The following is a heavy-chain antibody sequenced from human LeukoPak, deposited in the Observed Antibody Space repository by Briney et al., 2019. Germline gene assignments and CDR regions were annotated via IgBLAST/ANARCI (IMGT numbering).Heavy chain of an antibody. D-gene: IGHD5-12*01. Sequence: GGSLRLSCAASGFTFSSYWMHWVRQAPGKGLVWVSRINSDGSSTSYADSVKGRFTISRDNPKNTLYLHMDSLRAEDTAVYYCAREIYTQGYYFDYWGQGTLVTVSS. CDR3: AREIYTQGYYFDY. V-gene: IGHV3-74*01. CDR1: GFTFSSYW. CDR2: INSDGSST. J-gene: IGHJ4*02.